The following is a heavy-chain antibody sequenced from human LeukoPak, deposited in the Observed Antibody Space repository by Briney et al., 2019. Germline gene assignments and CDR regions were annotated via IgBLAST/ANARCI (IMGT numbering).Heavy chain of an antibody. Sequence: PGGSLRLSCAASGFTFDDYGMSWVRQAPGKGLEWVSHISGSGASTYYADSVKGRFTISRDNSKNTLYLQMNSLRAEDTAVYYCAKDREYGSGSYDYWGQGTLVTVSS. J-gene: IGHJ4*02. D-gene: IGHD3-10*01. CDR3: AKDREYGSGSYDY. CDR1: GFTFDDYG. V-gene: IGHV3-23*01. CDR2: ISGSGAST.